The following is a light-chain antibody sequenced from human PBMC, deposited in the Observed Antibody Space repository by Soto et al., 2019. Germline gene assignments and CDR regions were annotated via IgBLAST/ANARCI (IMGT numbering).Light chain of an antibody. J-gene: IGLJ1*01. CDR3: SSYTTSSTHV. CDR2: DVT. CDR1: SSDVGYYNY. Sequence: QSALTQPASVSGSPGRSITISCTGTSSDVGYYNYVSWFQQHPGKAPKLVISDVTNRPSGVSNRFSGSKSGNTASLTISGLQAEDEAHYYCSSYTTSSTHVFGTGTKVTVL. V-gene: IGLV2-14*03.